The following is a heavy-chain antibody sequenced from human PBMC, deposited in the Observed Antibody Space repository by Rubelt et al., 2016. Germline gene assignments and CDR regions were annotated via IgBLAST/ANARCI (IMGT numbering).Heavy chain of an antibody. Sequence: VMTGGSLRLSCVGSGFSFSRYWMQWVRQAPGKGLVWVSRINSDGSRTTYADSVKGRFTISRDNAKNTLYLQMNTLRAEDTAVYYCARVRSGGNDASDIWGQGTMVTVSS. CDR1: GFSFSRYW. CDR3: ARVRSGGNDASDI. V-gene: IGHV3-74*01. J-gene: IGHJ3*02. D-gene: IGHD3-16*01. CDR2: INSDGSRT.